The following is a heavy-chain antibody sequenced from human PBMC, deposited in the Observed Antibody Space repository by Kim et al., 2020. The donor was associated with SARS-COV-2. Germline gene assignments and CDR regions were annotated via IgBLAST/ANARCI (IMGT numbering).Heavy chain of an antibody. CDR2: YSGST. Sequence: YSGSTTYNPSRTSRVTISVDTSKNQFSLKLSSVTAADTAVYYCARVEGDYWGQGTLVTVSS. V-gene: IGHV4-59*01. J-gene: IGHJ4*02. CDR3: ARVEGDY.